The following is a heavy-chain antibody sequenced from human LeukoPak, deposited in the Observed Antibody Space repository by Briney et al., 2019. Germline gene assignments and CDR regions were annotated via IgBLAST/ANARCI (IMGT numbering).Heavy chain of an antibody. J-gene: IGHJ4*02. CDR3: AKEVLKEFSPTYYFDY. Sequence: PGGSLRLSCAASGFTFSSYGMHWVRQAPGKGLEWVAFIRYDGSNKYYADSVKGRFTISRDNSKNTLYLQMNSLRAEDTAVYYCAKEVLKEFSPTYYFDYWGQGTQVTVSS. D-gene: IGHD3-16*02. CDR1: GFTFSSYG. V-gene: IGHV3-30*02. CDR2: IRYDGSNK.